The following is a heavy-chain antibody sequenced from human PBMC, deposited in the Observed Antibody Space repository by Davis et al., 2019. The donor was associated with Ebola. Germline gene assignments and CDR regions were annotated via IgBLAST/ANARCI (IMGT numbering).Heavy chain of an antibody. V-gene: IGHV7-4-1*02. J-gene: IGHJ4*02. CDR1: GYTFTSYT. CDR2: ININTGNP. D-gene: IGHD6-19*01. Sequence: ASVKVSCKASGYTFTSYTISWVRQAPGQGLEWMGWININTGNPTYAQGFTGRFVFSLDTSVSTAYLQISSLKAEDTAVYYCAKDIGLYSSGWNDYWGQGTLVTVSS. CDR3: AKDIGLYSSGWNDY.